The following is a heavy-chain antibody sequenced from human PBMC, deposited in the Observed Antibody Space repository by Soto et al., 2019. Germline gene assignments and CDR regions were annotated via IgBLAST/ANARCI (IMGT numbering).Heavy chain of an antibody. D-gene: IGHD6-13*01. CDR1: GDTFSSYA. J-gene: IGHJ5*02. V-gene: IGHV1-69*13. CDR2: IIPMFGTA. Sequence: SVKVSCQASGDTFSSYAINWVRQAPGQGLEWMGGIIPMFGTANYAQKFKGRVTITAGESTSTVYMELSSLRAEDTAVYYCARAAYSSSQTFLFDPWGQGTLVTVSS. CDR3: ARAAYSSSQTFLFDP.